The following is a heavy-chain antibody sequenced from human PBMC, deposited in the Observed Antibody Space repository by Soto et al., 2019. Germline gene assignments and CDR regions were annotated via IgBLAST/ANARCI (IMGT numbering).Heavy chain of an antibody. J-gene: IGHJ4*02. CDR3: ARAPRSSITIFGVVIDLYYFDY. CDR1: GFTFSNAW. V-gene: IGHV3-7*05. Sequence: PGGSLRLSCAASGFTFSNAWMSWVRQAPGKGLEWVANIKQDGSEKYYVDSVKGRFTISRDNAKNSLYLQMNSLRAEDTAVYYCARAPRSSITIFGVVIDLYYFDYWGQGTLVTVSS. CDR2: IKQDGSEK. D-gene: IGHD3-3*01.